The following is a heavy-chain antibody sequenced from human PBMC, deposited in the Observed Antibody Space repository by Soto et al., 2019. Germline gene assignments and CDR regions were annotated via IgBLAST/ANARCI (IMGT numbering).Heavy chain of an antibody. D-gene: IGHD3-16*02. V-gene: IGHV3-74*01. CDR3: ARGIYLKYGLDV. CDR2: INTDGRTT. Sequence: EVQLVESGGGFVQPGGSLRLSCAASEITFNNYWLHWVRQVPGKGLEWISRINTDGRTTNYADSVIGRFTISRVTADNTVYLQMNSLSAEDTAGYYCARGIYLKYGLDVWCQGARVTVSS. J-gene: IGHJ6*02. CDR1: EITFNNYW.